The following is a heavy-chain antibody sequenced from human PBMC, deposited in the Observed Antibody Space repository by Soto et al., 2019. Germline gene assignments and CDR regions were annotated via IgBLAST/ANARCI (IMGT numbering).Heavy chain of an antibody. V-gene: IGHV4-59*01. CDR3: XXXXXGSSYYYYXMDV. CDR2: IYYSGST. D-gene: IGHD6-6*01. Sequence: QVQLQESGPGLVKPSETLSLTCTVSGGSISSYYWSWIRQPPGKGLEWIGYIYYSGSTNYNPSLKSRVTISVXTSKNQFSLKLSSVTAXDXXXXXXXXXXXGSSYYYYXMDVWGXXTT. J-gene: IGHJ6*02. CDR1: GGSISSYY.